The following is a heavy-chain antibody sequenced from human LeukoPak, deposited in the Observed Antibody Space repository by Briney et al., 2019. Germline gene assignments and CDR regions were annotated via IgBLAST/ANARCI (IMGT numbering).Heavy chain of an antibody. J-gene: IGHJ3*02. D-gene: IGHD3-3*01. CDR3: ARSRTLNYDFWSGYYRNDAFDI. CDR2: INHSGST. CDR1: GGSFSGYY. Sequence: SETLSLTCAVYGGSFSGYYWSWIRQPPGKGLEWIGEINHSGSTNYNPSLKSRVTISVDTSKNQFSLKLSSVTAADTAVYYCARSRTLNYDFWSGYYRNDAFDIWGQGTMVTVSS. V-gene: IGHV4-34*01.